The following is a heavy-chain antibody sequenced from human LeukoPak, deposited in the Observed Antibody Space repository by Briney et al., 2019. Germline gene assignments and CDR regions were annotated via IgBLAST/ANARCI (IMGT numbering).Heavy chain of an antibody. Sequence: GGSLRLSCAASGFTFSSYDVTWVRQAPGRGLEWVSSIRPSGDNTYYADSVKGRFTISRDNAKNSLYLQMNTLRAEDTAVYYCARDRHKYNYDSGGYPPYWGQGTLVTVSS. D-gene: IGHD3-22*01. CDR1: GFTFSSYD. V-gene: IGHV3-21*01. J-gene: IGHJ4*02. CDR3: ARDRHKYNYDSGGYPPY. CDR2: IRPSGDNT.